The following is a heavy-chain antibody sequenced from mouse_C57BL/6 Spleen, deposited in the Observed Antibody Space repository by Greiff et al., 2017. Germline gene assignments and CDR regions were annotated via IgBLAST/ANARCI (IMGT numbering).Heavy chain of an antibody. CDR1: GYTFTSYW. V-gene: IGHV1-55*01. Sequence: QVQLQQPGAELVKPGASVTMSCTASGYTFTSYWITWVKQRPGQGLEWIGDIYPGSGSTNYNAKLKSQATLTVDTSSSTAYMQLSSLTSEDSAVYDCASYYYGSSHWYFDVWGTGTTVTVSS. J-gene: IGHJ1*03. CDR3: ASYYYGSSHWYFDV. CDR2: IYPGSGST. D-gene: IGHD1-1*01.